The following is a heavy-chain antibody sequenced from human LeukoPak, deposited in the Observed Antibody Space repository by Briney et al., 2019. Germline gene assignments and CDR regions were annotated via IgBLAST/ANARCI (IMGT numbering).Heavy chain of an antibody. Sequence: ASVNVSCKASGGTFSSYAISWVRQAPGQGLEWMGGIIPIFGTANYAQKFQGRVTITADESTSTAYMELSSLRSEDTAVYYCARSYSSGWYFFDYWGQGTLVTVSS. CDR1: GGTFSSYA. CDR3: ARSYSSGWYFFDY. V-gene: IGHV1-69*13. CDR2: IIPIFGTA. J-gene: IGHJ4*02. D-gene: IGHD6-19*01.